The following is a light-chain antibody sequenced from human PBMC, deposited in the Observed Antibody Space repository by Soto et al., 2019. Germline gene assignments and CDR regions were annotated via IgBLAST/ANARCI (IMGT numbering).Light chain of an antibody. V-gene: IGLV2-23*01. CDR2: EGS. CDR1: SSDVGSYNL. CDR3: CSYAGSSTPTRV. Sequence: QSALTQPASVSGSPGQSITISCTGTSSDVGSYNLVSWYQQHPGKAPKLMIYEGSKRPSGVSNRFSGSKSGNTASLTISGLPAEDEADYYCCSYAGSSTPTRVFGGGTKLTVL. J-gene: IGLJ3*02.